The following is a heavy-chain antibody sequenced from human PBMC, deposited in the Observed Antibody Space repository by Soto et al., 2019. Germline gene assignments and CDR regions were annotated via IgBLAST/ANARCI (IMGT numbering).Heavy chain of an antibody. J-gene: IGHJ6*02. CDR1: GFTFSNAW. D-gene: IGHD2-2*01. Sequence: EVQLVESGGGLVKPGGSLRLSCAASGFTFSNAWMNWDRQAPGKGLEWVGRIKSKTDGGTTDYAAPVKGRFTISRDDSKNTLYLQMNSLKTEDTAVYYCTTVIVVVPAALSLYYYGMDVWGQGTTVTVSS. V-gene: IGHV3-15*07. CDR2: IKSKTDGGTT. CDR3: TTVIVVVPAALSLYYYGMDV.